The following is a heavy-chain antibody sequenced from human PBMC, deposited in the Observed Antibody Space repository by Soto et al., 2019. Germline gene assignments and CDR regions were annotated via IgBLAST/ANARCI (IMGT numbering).Heavy chain of an antibody. CDR2: ISYDGSNK. Sequence: QVQLVESGGGVVQPGRSLRLSCAASGFTFSSYGMHWVRQAPGKGLEWLAVISYDGSNKYYADSVKGRFTISRDNSKNTLYLQMNSLRAEDTAVYYCAKIFGDVWGKGTTVTVSS. V-gene: IGHV3-30*18. CDR1: GFTFSSYG. J-gene: IGHJ6*04. CDR3: AKIFGDV. D-gene: IGHD2-15*01.